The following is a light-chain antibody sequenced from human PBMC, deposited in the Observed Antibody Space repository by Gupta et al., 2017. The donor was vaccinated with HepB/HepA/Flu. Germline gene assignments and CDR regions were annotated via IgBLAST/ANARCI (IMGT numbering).Light chain of an antibody. CDR2: AAS. CDR1: QSIARY. J-gene: IGKJ1*01. V-gene: IGKV1-39*01. CDR3: QQTYSIPWT. Sequence: DIQMTQSPSSLSASGGDRVTITCRASQSIARYVNWYQQKPGKAPKLLIYAASSLQGGVPSRFSGSGSGTDFSLTISSLQPEDFVAYYCQQTYSIPWTFGQGTKVEVK.